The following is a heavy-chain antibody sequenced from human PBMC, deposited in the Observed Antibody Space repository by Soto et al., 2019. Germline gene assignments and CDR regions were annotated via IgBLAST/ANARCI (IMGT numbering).Heavy chain of an antibody. CDR2: FDPEDGET. CDR3: ATDKTGFLS. J-gene: IGHJ4*02. Sequence: QVQLVQSGAEVKKAGGSVKVSCKVSGYTLTELSMHWVRQAPGKGLEWMGGFDPEDGETIYAQKFQGRVTMTEETSTDTAYMELSSLRSEDTAVYYCATDKTGFLSWGQGTLVTVSS. CDR1: GYTLTELS. V-gene: IGHV1-24*01.